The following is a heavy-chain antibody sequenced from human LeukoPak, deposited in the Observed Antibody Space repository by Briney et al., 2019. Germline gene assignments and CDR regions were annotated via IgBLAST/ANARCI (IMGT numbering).Heavy chain of an antibody. CDR2: INPNSGGT. D-gene: IGHD3-3*01. CDR1: GYTFTGYY. J-gene: IGHJ5*02. V-gene: IGHV1-2*07. Sequence: ASVNVSCKASGYTFTGYYMHWVRPPAGQGREWMGWINPNSGGTNYAHRFQDRLILTRDTSISTAYIEASRLSSDDTAGDDGARDHPRYYDLWFDPWGQGTLVTVSS. CDR3: ARDHPRYYDLWFDP.